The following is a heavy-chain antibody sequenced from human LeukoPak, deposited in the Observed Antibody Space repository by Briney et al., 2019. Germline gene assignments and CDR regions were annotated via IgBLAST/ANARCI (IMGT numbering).Heavy chain of an antibody. D-gene: IGHD3-16*01. Sequence: SETLSLTCAVYGGSFSGYYWSWIRQPPGKGLEWIGEINHSGSTNYNPSLKSRVTIPVDTSKNQFSLKLSSVTAADTAVYYCARAGTNRKWGYWGQGTLVTVSS. J-gene: IGHJ4*02. V-gene: IGHV4-34*01. CDR2: INHSGST. CDR3: ARAGTNRKWGY. CDR1: GGSFSGYY.